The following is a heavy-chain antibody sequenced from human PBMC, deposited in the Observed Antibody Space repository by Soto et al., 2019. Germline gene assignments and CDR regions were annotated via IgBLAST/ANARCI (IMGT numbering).Heavy chain of an antibody. CDR2: VSHSGST. CDR3: AREGPLSGDAFDI. J-gene: IGHJ3*02. Sequence: QVQLQESGPGLVKPSETLSLTCTVSGGSIISHLWSWIRQPPGKGLEWIGYVSHSGSTTHNPSLKSRVTISLVSSKNQVSLQLTSVTAADTAVYYSAREGPLSGDAFDIWGRGTKVTVSS. CDR1: GGSIISHL. D-gene: IGHD3-16*01. V-gene: IGHV4-59*11.